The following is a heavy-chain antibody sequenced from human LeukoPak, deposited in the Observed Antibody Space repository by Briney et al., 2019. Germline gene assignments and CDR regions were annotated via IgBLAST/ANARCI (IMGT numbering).Heavy chain of an antibody. CDR1: GGSISSSNYY. D-gene: IGHD3-22*01. CDR3: ARDYYDSSGYSDAFDI. J-gene: IGHJ3*02. Sequence: SETLSLTCTVSGGSISSSNYYWGWIRQPPGKGLEWIGSIFYTGSTYYNPSLKSRVTISVDTSKNQFSLKLSSVTAADTAVHYCARDYYDSSGYSDAFDIWGQGTMVTVSS. CDR2: IFYTGST. V-gene: IGHV4-39*07.